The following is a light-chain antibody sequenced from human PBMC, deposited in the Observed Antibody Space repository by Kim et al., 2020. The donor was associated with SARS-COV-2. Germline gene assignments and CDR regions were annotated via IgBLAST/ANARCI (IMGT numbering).Light chain of an antibody. Sequence: ASSSCRSNQRLVHSDGRTYLNWFHQRPGQSPRRLIYKISTRDSGVPGRFSGSGSGTDFTLEISRVEAEDVGIYYCMQTTHWPYTFGQGTKLEI. J-gene: IGKJ2*01. V-gene: IGKV2-30*02. CDR3: MQTTHWPYT. CDR1: QRLVHSDGRTY. CDR2: KIS.